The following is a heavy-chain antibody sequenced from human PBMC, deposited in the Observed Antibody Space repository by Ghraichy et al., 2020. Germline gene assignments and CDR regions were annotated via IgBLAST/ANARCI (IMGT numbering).Heavy chain of an antibody. CDR1: GFTFSSHW. J-gene: IGHJ4*02. Sequence: GGSLRLSCAASGFTFSSHWMSWFRQAPGKGLEGVAIINQDGSEKYYVDSVKGRFTISRDNTKNSLFLQMNGLRAEDTAVYYCARSSGWTPDYWGQGTLVTVSS. CDR3: ARSSGWTPDY. V-gene: IGHV3-7*01. CDR2: INQDGSEK. D-gene: IGHD6-19*01.